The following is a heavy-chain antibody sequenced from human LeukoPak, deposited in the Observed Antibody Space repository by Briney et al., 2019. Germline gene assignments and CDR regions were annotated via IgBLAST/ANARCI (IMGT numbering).Heavy chain of an antibody. CDR3: ARQDTAMVRKTYYFDY. CDR2: IYYSGST. CDR1: GGSISSSSYY. V-gene: IGHV4-39*01. D-gene: IGHD5-18*01. Sequence: PSETLSLTCTVSGGSISSSSYYWGWIRQPPGKGLEWIGSIYYSGSTYYNPSLKSRVTISVDTSKNQFSLKLSSVTAADTAVYYCARQDTAMVRKTYYFDYWGQGTLVTVSS. J-gene: IGHJ4*02.